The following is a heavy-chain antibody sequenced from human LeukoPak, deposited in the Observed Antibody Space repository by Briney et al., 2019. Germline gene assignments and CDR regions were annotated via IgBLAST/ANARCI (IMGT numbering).Heavy chain of an antibody. CDR3: ARDRGGTYLVSFAFDI. CDR2: IYSGGST. D-gene: IGHD1-26*01. V-gene: IGHV3-66*01. Sequence: QPGGSLRLSCAASGFTVSSNYMNWVRQAPGKGLEWVSVIYSGGSTYYADSVKGRFSISRDNSKNTLYLQMNSLRAEDTAVYYCARDRGGTYLVSFAFDIWGQGTMVTVSS. CDR1: GFTVSSNY. J-gene: IGHJ3*02.